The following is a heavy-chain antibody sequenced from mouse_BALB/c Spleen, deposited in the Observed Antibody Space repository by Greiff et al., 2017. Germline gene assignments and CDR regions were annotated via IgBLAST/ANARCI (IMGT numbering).Heavy chain of an antibody. CDR1: GYTFTDYN. CDR3: ARGFGNYGSSPYYFDY. CDR2: IYPYNGGT. D-gene: IGHD1-1*01. Sequence: VQLQQSGPELVKPGASVKISCKASGYTFTDYNMHWVKQSHGKSLEWIGYIYPYNGGTGYNQKFKSKATLTVDNSSSTAYMELRSLTSEDSAVYYCARGFGNYGSSPYYFDYWGQGTTLTVSS. J-gene: IGHJ2*01. V-gene: IGHV1S29*02.